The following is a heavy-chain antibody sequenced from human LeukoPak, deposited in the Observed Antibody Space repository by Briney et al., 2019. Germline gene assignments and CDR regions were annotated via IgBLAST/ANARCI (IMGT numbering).Heavy chain of an antibody. Sequence: GGSLRLSCAASGFTFSSYWMSWVRQAPGKGLEWVANIKQDGSNKYYADSVKGRFTISRDNSKNTLYLQMNSLRAEDTAVYYCARDRAPKYSSSSWDYYYYYMDVWGKGTTVTVSS. D-gene: IGHD6-6*01. J-gene: IGHJ6*03. CDR2: IKQDGSNK. CDR1: GFTFSSYW. V-gene: IGHV3-7*01. CDR3: ARDRAPKYSSSSWDYYYYYMDV.